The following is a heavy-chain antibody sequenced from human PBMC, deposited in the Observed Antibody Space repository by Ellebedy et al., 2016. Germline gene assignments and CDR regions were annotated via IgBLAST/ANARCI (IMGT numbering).Heavy chain of an antibody. CDR1: GFSVSSNY. Sequence: GGSLRLSCVVSGFSVSSNYLSWVRQAPGKGLEWVSVIYAGGSTFYADSVKGRFTISRDNSKNTLYLQMNRLRAEDTAMYYDARGNTIPGPEPLDYWGQGTLITVSS. CDR2: IYAGGST. CDR3: ARGNTIPGPEPLDY. J-gene: IGHJ4*02. V-gene: IGHV3-66*01. D-gene: IGHD1-14*01.